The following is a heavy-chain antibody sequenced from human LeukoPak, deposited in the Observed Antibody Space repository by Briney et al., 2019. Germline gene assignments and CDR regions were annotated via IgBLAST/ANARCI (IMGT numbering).Heavy chain of an antibody. CDR1: GYTFTSYY. D-gene: IGHD3-3*01. V-gene: IGHV1-46*01. Sequence: ASVKVSCKASGYTFTSYYMHWVRQAPGQGLEWMGIINPSGGSTSYAQKFQGRVTMTRDTSASTVYMELSSLRSEDTAVYYCARGPFWSGYYTGGRWFDPWGQGTLVTVSS. J-gene: IGHJ5*02. CDR3: ARGPFWSGYYTGGRWFDP. CDR2: INPSGGST.